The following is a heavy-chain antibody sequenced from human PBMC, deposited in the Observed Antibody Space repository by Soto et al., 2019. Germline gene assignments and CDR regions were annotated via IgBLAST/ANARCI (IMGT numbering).Heavy chain of an antibody. J-gene: IGHJ2*01. V-gene: IGHV3-30*18. CDR3: VKEVGTATTAITSRHFDL. CDR1: GLSISACG. CDR2: VSSAGGNN. Sequence: QVQLVESGGGVVQPGRSLRLSCAASGLSISACGMHWVRQSPGKGLEWVAVVSSAGGNNYYADSVKGRFTISRDNSKNPLYLQMSRLRDEDMAVYYCVKEVGTATTAITSRHFDLWGRGALVTVSS. D-gene: IGHD2-21*02.